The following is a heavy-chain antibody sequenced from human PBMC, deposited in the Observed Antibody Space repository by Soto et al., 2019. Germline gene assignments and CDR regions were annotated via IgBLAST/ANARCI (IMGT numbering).Heavy chain of an antibody. Sequence: QVQLVESGGGVVQPGRSLRLSCAASGFTFSSYGMHWVRQAPGKGLEWVAVISYDGSNKYYADSVKGRFTISRNNYKNTLYLKMNSLRAEHTAVYYCANSTHYYDFWSGYSGGGFDPWGQGTLVTVSS. D-gene: IGHD3-3*01. CDR3: ANSTHYYDFWSGYSGGGFDP. CDR1: GFTFSSYG. J-gene: IGHJ5*02. V-gene: IGHV3-30*18. CDR2: ISYDGSNK.